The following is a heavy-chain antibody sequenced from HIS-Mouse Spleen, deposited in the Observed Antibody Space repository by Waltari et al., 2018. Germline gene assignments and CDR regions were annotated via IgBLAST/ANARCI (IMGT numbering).Heavy chain of an antibody. J-gene: IGHJ5*02. Sequence: QVQLVQSGAEVKKPGASVKVSCKASGYTFTGYYIHLVRQAPGKGLEWMGWINPNSGGTNYAQKFQGRVTMTRDTSISTAYMELSRLRSDDTAVYYCARVVELGIDWFDPWGQGTLVTVSS. V-gene: IGHV1-2*02. D-gene: IGHD7-27*01. CDR1: GYTFTGYY. CDR3: ARVVELGIDWFDP. CDR2: INPNSGGT.